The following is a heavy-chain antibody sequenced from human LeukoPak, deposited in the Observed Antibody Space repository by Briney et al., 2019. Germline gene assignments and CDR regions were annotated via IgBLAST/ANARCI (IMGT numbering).Heavy chain of an antibody. D-gene: IGHD3-22*01. CDR2: IYTSGST. Sequence: SETLSLTCTVSGGSISSGSYYWSWIRQPAGKGLEWIGRIYTSGSTNYNPSLKSRVTISVDTSKNQFSLKLSSVTAADTAVYYCARSRWLLPNNWFDPWGQGTLVTVSS. V-gene: IGHV4-61*02. CDR1: GGSISSGSYY. CDR3: ARSRWLLPNNWFDP. J-gene: IGHJ5*02.